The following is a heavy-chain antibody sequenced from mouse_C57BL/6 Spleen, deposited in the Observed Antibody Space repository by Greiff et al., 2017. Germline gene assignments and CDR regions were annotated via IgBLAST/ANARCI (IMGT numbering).Heavy chain of an antibody. J-gene: IGHJ1*03. Sequence: VQLVESGPELVKPGASVKISCKASGYSFTSYYIHWVKQRPGQGLEWIGWIYPGSGNTKYNEKFKGKATLTADTSSSTAYMQLSSLTSEDSAVYYCARSVYYDYNWYFDVWGTGTTVTVSS. CDR2: IYPGSGNT. D-gene: IGHD2-4*01. CDR1: GYSFTSYY. V-gene: IGHV1-66*01. CDR3: ARSVYYDYNWYFDV.